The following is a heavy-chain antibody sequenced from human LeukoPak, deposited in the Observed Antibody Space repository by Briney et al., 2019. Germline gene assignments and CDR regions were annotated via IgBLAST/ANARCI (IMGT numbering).Heavy chain of an antibody. Sequence: SVKVSCKASGGTFSGYAISWVRQAPGQGLEWMGGIIPIFGTANYAQKFQGRVTITADKSTSTAYMELSSLRSEDTAVYYCARDGGYSSELYWFDPWGQGTLVTVSS. J-gene: IGHJ5*02. CDR2: IIPIFGTA. V-gene: IGHV1-69*06. CDR3: ARDGGYSSELYWFDP. CDR1: GGTFSGYA. D-gene: IGHD6-19*01.